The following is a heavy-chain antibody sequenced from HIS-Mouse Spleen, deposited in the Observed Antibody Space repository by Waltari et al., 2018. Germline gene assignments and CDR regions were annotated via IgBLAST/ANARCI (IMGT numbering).Heavy chain of an antibody. V-gene: IGHV3-66*01. J-gene: IGHJ4*02. CDR3: ARSNWYFDY. D-gene: IGHD7-27*01. Sequence: EVQLVESGGGWVQLGGSRRLSCAASGLTVSSNYMGWVRQAPGKVLGWVSVIYSGGSTYYADSVKGRFTISRDNSKNTLYLQLNSLRAEDTAVYYCARSNWYFDYWGQGTLVTVSS. CDR1: GLTVSSNY. CDR2: IYSGGST.